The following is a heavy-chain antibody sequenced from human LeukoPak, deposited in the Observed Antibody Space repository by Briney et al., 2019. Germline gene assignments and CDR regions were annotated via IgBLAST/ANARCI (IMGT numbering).Heavy chain of an antibody. CDR2: ISSSSSYI. Sequence: GGSLRLSCAASGFTFSSYSMNWVRQAPGKGLEWVSSISSSSSYIYYADSVKGRFTISRDNAKNSLYLQMNSLRAEDTAVYYCARGIGSSDIFDYWGRGTLVTVSS. CDR3: ARGIGSSDIFDY. J-gene: IGHJ4*02. CDR1: GFTFSSYS. D-gene: IGHD6-6*01. V-gene: IGHV3-21*01.